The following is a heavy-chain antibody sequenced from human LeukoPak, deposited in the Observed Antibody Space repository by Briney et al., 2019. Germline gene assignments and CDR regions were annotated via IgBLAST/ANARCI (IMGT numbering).Heavy chain of an antibody. V-gene: IGHV4-39*07. CDR3: ARDGRFGEFDY. J-gene: IGHJ4*02. CDR1: GGSISSSSYY. D-gene: IGHD3-10*01. CDR2: IFYSGST. Sequence: SETLSLTCTVSGGSISSSSYYWGWIRQPPGKGLEWIGYIFYSGSTYYNPSLKSRVTMSVDTSKNQFSLKLSSVTAADTAVYYCARDGRFGEFDYWGQGTLVTVSS.